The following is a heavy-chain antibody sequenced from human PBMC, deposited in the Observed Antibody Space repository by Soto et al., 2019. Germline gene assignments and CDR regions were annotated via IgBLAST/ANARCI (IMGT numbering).Heavy chain of an antibody. D-gene: IGHD4-17*01. CDR2: IIPIFGTA. V-gene: IGHV1-69*12. J-gene: IGHJ4*02. CDR3: ARDLDYGGNPGY. Sequence: QVQLVQSGAMVKKPGSSVKVSCKASGGTFSSYAISWVRQAPRQGLEWMGGIIPIFGTANYAQKFQGRVTITADESTSTAYMELSSLRSEDTAVYYCARDLDYGGNPGYWGQGTLVTVSS. CDR1: GGTFSSYA.